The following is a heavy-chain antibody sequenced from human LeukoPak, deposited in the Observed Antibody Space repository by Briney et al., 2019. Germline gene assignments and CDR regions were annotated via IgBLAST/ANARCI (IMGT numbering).Heavy chain of an antibody. CDR3: ATVVGYVGFDP. V-gene: IGHV1-24*01. D-gene: IGHD5-18*01. CDR2: FDPEDGET. Sequence: ASVKVSCKASGYTFTSYYMHWVRQAPGKGLEWMGGFDPEDGETIYAQKFQGRVTMTEDTSTDTAYMELSSLRSEDTAVYYCATVVGYVGFDPWGQGTLVTVSS. J-gene: IGHJ5*02. CDR1: GYTFTSYY.